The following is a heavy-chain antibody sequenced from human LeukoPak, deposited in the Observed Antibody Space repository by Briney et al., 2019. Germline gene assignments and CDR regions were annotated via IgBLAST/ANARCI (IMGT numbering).Heavy chain of an antibody. CDR1: GFTFSIYA. J-gene: IGHJ4*02. Sequence: GGSLRLSCAASGFTFSIYAMSWVRQAPGKGLEWVSAISGSGGSTYYADSVKGRFTISRDNSKNTLYLQMNSLRAEDTAVYYCTTDGVGVEGATYDNWGQGTLVSVSS. CDR2: ISGSGGST. V-gene: IGHV3-23*01. D-gene: IGHD1-26*01. CDR3: TTDGVGVEGATYDN.